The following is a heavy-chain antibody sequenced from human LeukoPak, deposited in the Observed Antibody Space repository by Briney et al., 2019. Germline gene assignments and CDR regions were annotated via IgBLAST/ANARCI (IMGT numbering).Heavy chain of an antibody. CDR3: ARAKRSGYREFGGFDY. D-gene: IGHD3-3*01. CDR2: TYYRSKWYN. V-gene: IGHV6-1*01. J-gene: IGHJ4*02. Sequence: SQTLSLTCAISGDSVSSNSAAWNWIRQSPSRGLEWLGRTYYRSKWYNDYAVSVKSRISINPDTSKKQFSLQLNSVTPEDTAVYYCARAKRSGYREFGGFDYWGQGTLVTVSS. CDR1: GDSVSSNSAA.